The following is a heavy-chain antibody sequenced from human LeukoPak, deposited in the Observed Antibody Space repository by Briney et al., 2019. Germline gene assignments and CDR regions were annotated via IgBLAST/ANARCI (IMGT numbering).Heavy chain of an antibody. V-gene: IGHV3-30*02. CDR3: AKGGYSSSLGAFDI. CDR2: IRYDGSNK. J-gene: IGHJ3*02. CDR1: GFTFSSYG. Sequence: GGSLRLSCAASGFTFSSYGMHWVRQAPGKGLEWVAFIRYDGSNKYYADFVKGRFTISRDNSKNTLYLQMNSLRLDDTAVYYCAKGGYSSSLGAFDIWGQGTMVTVSS. D-gene: IGHD6-13*01.